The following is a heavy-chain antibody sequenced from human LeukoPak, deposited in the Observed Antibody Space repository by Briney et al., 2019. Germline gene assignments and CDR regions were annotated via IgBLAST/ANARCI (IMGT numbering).Heavy chain of an antibody. CDR1: GGSFSGYY. J-gene: IGHJ3*02. CDR2: INHSGGT. D-gene: IGHD3-22*01. CDR3: ARRNYYDSLMGAFDI. Sequence: SETLSLTCAVYGGSFSGYYWNWIRQPPGKGLEWIGEINHSGGTNYNPSLKSRVTISVDTSKNQFSLKVSSVTAADTAVYYCARRNYYDSLMGAFDIWGQGTMVTVSS. V-gene: IGHV4-34*01.